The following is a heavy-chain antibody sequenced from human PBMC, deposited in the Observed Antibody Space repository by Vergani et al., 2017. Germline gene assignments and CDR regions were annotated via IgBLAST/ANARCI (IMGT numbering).Heavy chain of an antibody. D-gene: IGHD3-9*01. CDR1: GFSFNSYW. CDR2: IKSDGSIT. V-gene: IGHV3-74*03. Sequence: DVHLAESGGGFFQPGGSLRLPCSASGFSFNSYWMHWVRQVPGKGLLWVSRIKSDGSITAYADSVKGRFTISRDNAQNTLYLQMNSLRVEDTGVYYCARARXIETCYMSNWLDSWGQGTLVTVSS. CDR3: ARARXIETCYMSNWLDS. J-gene: IGHJ5*01.